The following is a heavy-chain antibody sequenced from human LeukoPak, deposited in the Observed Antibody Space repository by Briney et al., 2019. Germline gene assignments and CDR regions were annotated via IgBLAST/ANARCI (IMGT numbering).Heavy chain of an antibody. Sequence: GGSLRLSCAASGFTFSDYYMSWIRQAPGKGLEWVSYISSSGSTIYYANSVKGRFTTSRDNAKNSLYLQMNSLRAEDTAVYYCARPPDTIPSSIAARRGSYYYYMDVWGKGTTVTVSS. CDR3: ARPPDTIPSSIAARRGSYYYYMDV. V-gene: IGHV3-11*04. D-gene: IGHD6-6*01. J-gene: IGHJ6*03. CDR1: GFTFSDYY. CDR2: ISSSGSTI.